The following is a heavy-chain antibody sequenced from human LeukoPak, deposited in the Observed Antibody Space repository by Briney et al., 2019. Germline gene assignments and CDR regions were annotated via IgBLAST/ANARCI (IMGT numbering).Heavy chain of an antibody. V-gene: IGHV3-21*01. CDR1: GFTFSSYS. D-gene: IGHD6-19*01. J-gene: IGHJ6*02. Sequence: GGSLRLSCAASGFTFSSYSMNWVRQASGKGLEWVSSISSSSSYIYYADSVKGRFTISRDNAKNSLYLQMNSLRAEDTAVYYCASPYSSGWSVWGQGTTVTVSS. CDR2: ISSSSSYI. CDR3: ASPYSSGWSV.